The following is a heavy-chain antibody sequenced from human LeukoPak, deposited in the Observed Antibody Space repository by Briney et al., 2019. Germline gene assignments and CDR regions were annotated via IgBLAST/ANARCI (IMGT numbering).Heavy chain of an antibody. CDR1: GDSIDTYY. J-gene: IGHJ3*01. Sequence: PSETLSLTCNVSGDSIDTYYWSWIRQPAGKGLEWIGRINCCEHAKYNPSLKSRVTMSVDRSQNHFSLHLTSVTAADTAIYYCAKDEIYYYDNDDQNPDAFDVWGQGLIVTVS. V-gene: IGHV4-4*07. CDR3: AKDEIYYYDNDDQNPDAFDV. CDR2: INCCEHA. D-gene: IGHD3-22*01.